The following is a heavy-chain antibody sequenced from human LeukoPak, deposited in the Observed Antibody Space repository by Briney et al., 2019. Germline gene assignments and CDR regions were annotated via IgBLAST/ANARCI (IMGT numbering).Heavy chain of an antibody. CDR1: GFTFSSYW. V-gene: IGHV3-74*01. Sequence: PGGSLRLSCAASGFTFSSYWMHWVRQAPGKGLVGVSRINSDGSSTSYADSVKGRFTISRDNAKNTLYLQMNSLRAEDTAVYYCARAYYYDSSGLFDYWGQGTLVTVSS. CDR3: ARAYYYDSSGLFDY. J-gene: IGHJ4*02. CDR2: INSDGSST. D-gene: IGHD3-22*01.